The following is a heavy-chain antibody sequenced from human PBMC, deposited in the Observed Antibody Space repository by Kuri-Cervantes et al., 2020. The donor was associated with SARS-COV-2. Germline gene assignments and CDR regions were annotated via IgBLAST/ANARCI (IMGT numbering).Heavy chain of an antibody. V-gene: IGHV3-30-3*01. Sequence: GESLKISCAASGFTFSSYAMHWVRQAPGKGLEWVAVISYDGSNKYYADSVKGRFTISRDNSNNTLYLQMNSLRAEDTAVYYCARDSDSGDYQEVFDYWGQGTLVTVSS. CDR3: ARDSDSGDYQEVFDY. CDR1: GFTFSSYA. D-gene: IGHD4-17*01. CDR2: ISYDGSNK. J-gene: IGHJ4*02.